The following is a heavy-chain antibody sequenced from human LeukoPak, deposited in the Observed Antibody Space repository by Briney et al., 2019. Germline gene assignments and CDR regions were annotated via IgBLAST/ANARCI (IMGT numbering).Heavy chain of an antibody. CDR3: AKDRHGYKPYYFDY. J-gene: IGHJ4*02. CDR1: GFTFSSYA. V-gene: IGHV3-30*04. D-gene: IGHD5-24*01. CDR2: ISYDGSNK. Sequence: GGSLRLSCAASGFTFSSYAMHWVRQAPGKGLEWVAVISYDGSNKYYADSVKGRFTISRDNSKNTLYLQMNSLRAEDTAVYYCAKDRHGYKPYYFDYWGQGTLVTVSS.